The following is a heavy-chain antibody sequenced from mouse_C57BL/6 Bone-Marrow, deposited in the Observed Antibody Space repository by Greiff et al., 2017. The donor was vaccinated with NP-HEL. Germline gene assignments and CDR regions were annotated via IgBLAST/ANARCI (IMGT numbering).Heavy chain of an antibody. CDR2: ISSGSSTI. CDR3: ARPSWLLQGAMDY. Sequence: EVQRVESGGGLVKPGGSLKLSCAASGFTFSDYGMHWVRQAPEKGLEWVAYISSGSSTIYYADTVKGRFTISRDNAKNTLFLQMTSLRSEDTAMYYCARPSWLLQGAMDYWGQGTSVTVSS. V-gene: IGHV5-17*01. J-gene: IGHJ4*01. D-gene: IGHD2-3*01. CDR1: GFTFSDYG.